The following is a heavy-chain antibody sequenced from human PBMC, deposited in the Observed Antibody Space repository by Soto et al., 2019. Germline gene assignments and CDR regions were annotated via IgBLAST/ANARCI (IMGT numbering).Heavy chain of an antibody. D-gene: IGHD6-13*01. CDR3: TRDASRDSSARGWFDP. CDR2: ISSNSAYI. CDR1: GFTFRSFT. J-gene: IGHJ5*02. Sequence: GGSLRLSCAASGFTFRSFTMNWVRQAPGKGLEWVSTISSNSAYIYYTDALRGRFTISRDNAKNSLHLQMNSLRAEDTAAYYCTRDASRDSSARGWFDPWGPGTLVTVSS. V-gene: IGHV3-21*01.